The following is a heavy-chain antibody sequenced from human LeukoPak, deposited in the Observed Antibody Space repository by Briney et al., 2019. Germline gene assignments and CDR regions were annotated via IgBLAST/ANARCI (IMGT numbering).Heavy chain of an antibody. V-gene: IGHV1-69*13. CDR1: GGTFSSYA. CDR2: IIPIFGTA. Sequence: ASVKVSCKASGGTFSSYAISWVRQAPGQGLEWMGGIIPIFGTANYAQKFQGRVTITADESTSTAYMELSSLRSEDTAVYYCARVVIITFGGVIDPCYFDYWGQGTLVTVSS. D-gene: IGHD3-16*02. J-gene: IGHJ4*02. CDR3: ARVVIITFGGVIDPCYFDY.